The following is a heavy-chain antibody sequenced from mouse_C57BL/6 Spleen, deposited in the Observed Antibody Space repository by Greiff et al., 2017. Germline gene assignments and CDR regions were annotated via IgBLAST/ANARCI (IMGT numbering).Heavy chain of an antibody. CDR2: IDPETGGT. D-gene: IGHD1-1*01. CDR1: GYTFPDYE. Sequence: VQLQQSGAELVRPGASVTLSCKASGYTFPDYEMHWVKQTPVHGLEWIGAIDPETGGTAYNQKFKGKAILTADKSSSTAYMELRSLTSEDSAVYYCTHYYGSSPFAYWGQGTLVTVSA. CDR3: THYYGSSPFAY. J-gene: IGHJ3*01. V-gene: IGHV1-15*01.